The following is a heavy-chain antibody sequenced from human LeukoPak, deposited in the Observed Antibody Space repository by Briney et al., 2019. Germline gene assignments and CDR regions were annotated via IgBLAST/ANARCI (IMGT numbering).Heavy chain of an antibody. CDR3: ARDIVVPAAIGSYYFDY. V-gene: IGHV4-61*08. J-gene: IGHJ4*02. CDR2: IYYSGST. D-gene: IGHD2-2*02. CDR1: GGSISSGDYY. Sequence: PSETLSLTCTVSGGSISSGDYYWSWIRQPPGKGLEWIGYIYYSGSTYYNPSLKSRVTMSVDTSKNQFSLKLSSVTAADTAVYYCARDIVVPAAIGSYYFDYWGQGTLVTVSS.